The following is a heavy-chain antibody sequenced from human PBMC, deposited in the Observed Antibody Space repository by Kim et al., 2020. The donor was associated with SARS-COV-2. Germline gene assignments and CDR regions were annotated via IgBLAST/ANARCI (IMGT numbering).Heavy chain of an antibody. CDR2: IDWYSGTR. CDR1: GFKFDAYP. CDR3: AKGGGIGSYQYYFDY. Sequence: GGSLRLSCAASGFKFDAYPMHWVRQAPGKGLEWVSGIDWYSGTRGYADSVKGRFTISRDNAKNSLYLQMNSLRAEDTALYYCAKGGGIGSYQYYFDYWCQGTLVTVSS. V-gene: IGHV3-9*01. J-gene: IGHJ4*02. D-gene: IGHD3-16*02.